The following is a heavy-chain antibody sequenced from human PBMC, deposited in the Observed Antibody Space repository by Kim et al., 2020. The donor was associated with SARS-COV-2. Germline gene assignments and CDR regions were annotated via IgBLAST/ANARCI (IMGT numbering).Heavy chain of an antibody. J-gene: IGHJ5*02. CDR3: ARDPDGDFAKWFDP. Sequence: SVKVSCKTSGGSFNTYAMNWVRQAPGQGLEWMGRIIPIFGTTNYAQKFQGRVTITADEYTSTAYLELSSLTSDDTVVYYCARDPDGDFAKWFDPWGQGTPVTVSS. CDR1: GGSFNTYA. D-gene: IGHD4-17*01. V-gene: IGHV1-69*13. CDR2: IIPIFGTT.